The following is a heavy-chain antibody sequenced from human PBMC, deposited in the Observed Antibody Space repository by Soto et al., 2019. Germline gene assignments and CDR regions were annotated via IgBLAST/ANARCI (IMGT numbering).Heavy chain of an antibody. V-gene: IGHV4-30-4*01. Sequence: PSETLSLTCTVSGGSISSGDYYWSWIRQPPGKGLEWIGYIYYSGSTYYNPSLKSRLTISVDTSKNQFSLKLSSVTAADTAVYYCARGSGYQLPLGAYFDLWGRGTLVTVSS. CDR2: IYYSGST. CDR1: GGSISSGDYY. D-gene: IGHD2-2*01. J-gene: IGHJ2*01. CDR3: ARGSGYQLPLGAYFDL.